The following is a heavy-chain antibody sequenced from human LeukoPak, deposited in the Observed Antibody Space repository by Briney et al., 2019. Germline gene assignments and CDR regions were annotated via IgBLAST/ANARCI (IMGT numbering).Heavy chain of an antibody. CDR3: ARMYSNGWYDY. CDR2: IYHSGST. J-gene: IGHJ4*02. CDR1: GGSISSGGYS. V-gene: IGHV4-30-2*02. D-gene: IGHD6-19*01. Sequence: SETLSLTCAVSGGSISSGGYSWSWIRQPPGKGLEWIGYIYHSGSTYYNPSLKSRVTISVDTSKNQFSLKLSSVTAADTAVYYCARMYSNGWYDYWGQGTLVTVSS.